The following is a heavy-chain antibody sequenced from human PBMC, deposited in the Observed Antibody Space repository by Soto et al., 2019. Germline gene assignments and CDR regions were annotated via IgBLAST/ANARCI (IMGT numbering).Heavy chain of an antibody. V-gene: IGHV1-58*01. CDR1: GFTFTSSA. Sequence: SVKVSCKASGFTFTSSAVQWVRQARGQRLEWIGWIVVGSGNTNYAQKFQERVTITRDMSTSTAYMELSSLRSEDTAVYYCAADRGPDYDSSGTTGYWGQGSLVTVSA. J-gene: IGHJ4*02. CDR2: IVVGSGNT. D-gene: IGHD3-22*01. CDR3: AADRGPDYDSSGTTGY.